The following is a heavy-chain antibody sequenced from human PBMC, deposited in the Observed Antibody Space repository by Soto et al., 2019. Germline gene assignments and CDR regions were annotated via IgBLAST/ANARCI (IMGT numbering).Heavy chain of an antibody. CDR1: GDSINNYY. CDR2: IYSSGSA. J-gene: IGHJ4*02. CDR3: ARGGTRSADLPTY. D-gene: IGHD1-1*01. V-gene: IGHV4-4*07. Sequence: VRLQESGPGLVKPSETLSLTCSVSGDSINNYYWSWIRQPAGKGLEWNGRIYSSGSANYNPSLKTRGTMSVDTSKNQVFLSVTTVTAADTAVYFCARGGTRSADLPTYWGQGIQVIVSS.